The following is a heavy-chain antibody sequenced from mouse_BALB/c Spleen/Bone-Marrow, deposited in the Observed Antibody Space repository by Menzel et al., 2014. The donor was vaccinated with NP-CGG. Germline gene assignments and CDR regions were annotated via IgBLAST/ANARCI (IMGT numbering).Heavy chain of an antibody. V-gene: IGHV1S74*01. D-gene: IGHD1-1*01. CDR3: SYGSRAY. Sequence: QVQLQQSGPQLVRPGASVKISCKASGYSFTSYWMHWVKQRPGQGLEWIGMIDPSDSETRLNQKFKVRATLPVDKSSRTAYMQLSRPASEDSALYYCSYGSRAYWGQGTLVTVSA. CDR2: IDPSDSET. CDR1: GYSFTSYW. J-gene: IGHJ3*01.